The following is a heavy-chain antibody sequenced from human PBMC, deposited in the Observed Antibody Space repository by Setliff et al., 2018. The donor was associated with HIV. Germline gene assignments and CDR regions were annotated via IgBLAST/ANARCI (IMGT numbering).Heavy chain of an antibody. D-gene: IGHD5-12*01. CDR2: IYNSGYS. J-gene: IGHJ6*02. CDR1: GASISSYY. CDR3: ARGDGYRSNDAYYDTGMDV. V-gene: IGHV4-59*01. Sequence: SETLSLTCKVSGASISSYYWSWVRQPPGKGLEWIGYIYNSGYSNSKPSLKSRVTMSLDASKNQFSLELTSVTAADTAVYFCARGDGYRSNDAYYDTGMDVWGQGITVTVSS.